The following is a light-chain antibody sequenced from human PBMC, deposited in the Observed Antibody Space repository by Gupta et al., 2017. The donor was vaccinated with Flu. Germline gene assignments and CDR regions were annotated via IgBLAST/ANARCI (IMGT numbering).Light chain of an antibody. J-gene: IGLJ3*02. Sequence: QSALPQPASISGSPGQSITISCTVTSSDFGRYNRVSWYQQSPGTAPKLMISEVNNRPSGVPDRFSGSKSGNTASLTISGLQAEDEADYYCSSFTSSNTWVFGGGTKLTVL. V-gene: IGLV2-18*02. CDR2: EVN. CDR3: SSFTSSNTWV. CDR1: SSDFGRYNR.